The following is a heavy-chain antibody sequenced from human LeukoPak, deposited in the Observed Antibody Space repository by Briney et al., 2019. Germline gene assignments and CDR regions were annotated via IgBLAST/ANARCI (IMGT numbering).Heavy chain of an antibody. CDR3: AKDVGSGSYYWFDY. CDR2: ISGSGGST. J-gene: IGHJ4*02. V-gene: IGHV3-23*01. D-gene: IGHD3-10*01. CDR1: GFTFSSYA. Sequence: GGSLGLSCAASGFTFSSYAMSWVRQAPGKGLEWVSAISGSGGSTYYADSVKGRFTISRDNSKNTLYLQMNSLRAEDTALYYCAKDVGSGSYYWFDYWGQGTLVTVSS.